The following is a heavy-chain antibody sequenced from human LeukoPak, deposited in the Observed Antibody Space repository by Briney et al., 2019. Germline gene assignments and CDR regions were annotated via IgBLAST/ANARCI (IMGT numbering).Heavy chain of an antibody. CDR2: ISAYNGNT. J-gene: IGHJ6*02. V-gene: IGHV1-18*01. CDR3: AREGFTIFGVVISGFYYGMDV. D-gene: IGHD3-3*01. CDR1: GYTFTSYG. Sequence: ASVEVSCKASGYTFTSYGISWARQAPGQGLEWMGWISAYNGNTNYAQKLQGRVTMTTDTSTSTAYMELRSLRSDDTAVYYCAREGFTIFGVVISGFYYGMDVWGQGTTVTVSS.